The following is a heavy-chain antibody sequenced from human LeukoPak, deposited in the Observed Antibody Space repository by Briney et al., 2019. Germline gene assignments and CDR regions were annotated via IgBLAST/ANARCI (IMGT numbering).Heavy chain of an antibody. V-gene: IGHV4-39*07. J-gene: IGHJ4*02. CDR1: GGSISSSSYY. CDR3: ARDPPVDYGDSSHF. D-gene: IGHD4-17*01. Sequence: SETLSLTCTVSGGSISSSSYYWIWIRQPPGKGLEWIGSIYYTGNTYYSPSLKSRVTMSVDTSKNQFSLKLSSVTAADTAVYYCARDPPVDYGDSSHFWGQGTLVTVSS. CDR2: IYYTGNT.